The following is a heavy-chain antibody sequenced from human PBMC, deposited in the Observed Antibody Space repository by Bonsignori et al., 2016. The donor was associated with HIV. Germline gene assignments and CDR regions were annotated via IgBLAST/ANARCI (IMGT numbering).Heavy chain of an antibody. D-gene: IGHD3-16*01. CDR3: ARDINLHWGXPPWYFDL. J-gene: IGHJ2*01. CDR1: ADSIISKHY. CDR2: VRHSGHS. V-gene: IGHV4-38-2*02. Sequence: QVVLQESGPGLVKPSETLSLTCVVSADSIISKHYWAWVRQPPGKGLEWIASVRHSGHSNYNPSLRSRVTISVDTSKNQFSLKMTSFTAADTALYFCARDINLHWGXPPWYFDLWGXGTLVTVSS.